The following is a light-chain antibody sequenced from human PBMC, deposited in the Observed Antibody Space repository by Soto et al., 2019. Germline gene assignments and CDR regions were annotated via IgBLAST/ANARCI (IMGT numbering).Light chain of an antibody. CDR2: EVS. CDR1: SSDVGDYNY. J-gene: IGLJ2*01. Sequence: QSALTQPASVSGSPGQSITISCTGTSSDVGDYNYVSWYQQRPGKAPKLMIYEVSHRLSGVSNRFSGSKSGYTASLTISGLQDEDEDDYYCSSYTSNSIVVFGGGTKVTVL. V-gene: IGLV2-14*01. CDR3: SSYTSNSIVV.